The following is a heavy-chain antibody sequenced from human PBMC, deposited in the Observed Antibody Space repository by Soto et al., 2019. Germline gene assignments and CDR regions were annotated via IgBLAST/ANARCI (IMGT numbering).Heavy chain of an antibody. CDR1: GYSFTSYW. J-gene: IGHJ4*02. Sequence: EVQLVQSGAEVKKPGESLRISCKGSGYSFTSYWISWVRQMPGKGLEWMGRIDPSDSYTNYSPSFQGHVTISADKSISTAYLQWSSLKASDTAMYYCARLLRDYYDSSGYYNFDYWGQGTLVTVSS. CDR2: IDPSDSYT. V-gene: IGHV5-10-1*01. CDR3: ARLLRDYYDSSGYYNFDY. D-gene: IGHD3-22*01.